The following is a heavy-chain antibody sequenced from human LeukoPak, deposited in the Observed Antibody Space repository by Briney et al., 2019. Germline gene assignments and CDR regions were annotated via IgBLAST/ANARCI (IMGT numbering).Heavy chain of an antibody. V-gene: IGHV1-18*01. CDR2: ISAYNAYT. D-gene: IGHD2-2*01. J-gene: IGHJ4*02. CDR1: GYIFTSYG. CDR3: ARALYHTFDY. Sequence: ASVKVSCKASGYIFTSYGITWVRQAPGQGLEWMGWISAYNAYTYYAQKLQGRVTMTTDTSTSTAYMELRSLRSDDTAVYYCARALYHTFDYWGQGTLVTVSS.